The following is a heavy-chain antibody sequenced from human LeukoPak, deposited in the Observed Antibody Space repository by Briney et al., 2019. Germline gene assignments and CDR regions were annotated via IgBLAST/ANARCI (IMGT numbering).Heavy chain of an antibody. J-gene: IGHJ4*02. V-gene: IGHV5-51*01. CDR3: ARAPTSVSNPYYFDY. Sequence: GGSLKISCKGSGYRFTTYWIGWVRQMPGKGLGGMGIIYPGDFDTRYSPSFRGPVTISVDKSINTAYLQWSSLKASDTAMYYCARAPTSVSNPYYFDYWGQGALVTVSS. CDR2: IYPGDFDT. CDR1: GYRFTTYW.